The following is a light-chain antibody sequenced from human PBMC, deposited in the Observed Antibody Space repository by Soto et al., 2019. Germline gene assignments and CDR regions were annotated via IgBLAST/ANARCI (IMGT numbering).Light chain of an antibody. J-gene: IGKJ2*01. CDR1: QSINNN. CDR2: GAS. V-gene: IGKV3-15*01. CDR3: QQYNNRPPDT. Sequence: EIVMTQSPATLSVSPGERATLSCRASQSINNNLAWYQQKPGQVPRLLVYGASTRAAGIPARFSGSGSGTEFSLTISSLQSEDFAVYYCQQYNNRPPDTFGQGTKLEIK.